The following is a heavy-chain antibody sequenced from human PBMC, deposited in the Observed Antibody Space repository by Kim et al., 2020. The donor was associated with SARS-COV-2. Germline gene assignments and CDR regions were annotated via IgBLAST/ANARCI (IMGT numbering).Heavy chain of an antibody. Sequence: SETLSLTCTVSGGSISSSSYYWGWIRQPPGKGLEWIGSIYYSGSTYYNPSLKSRVTISVDTSKNQFSLKLSSVTAADTAVYYCAIGSDYGDYRGLYYYYGMDVWGQGTTVTVSS. CDR1: GGSISSSSYY. CDR2: IYYSGST. D-gene: IGHD4-17*01. CDR3: AIGSDYGDYRGLYYYYGMDV. J-gene: IGHJ6*02. V-gene: IGHV4-39*01.